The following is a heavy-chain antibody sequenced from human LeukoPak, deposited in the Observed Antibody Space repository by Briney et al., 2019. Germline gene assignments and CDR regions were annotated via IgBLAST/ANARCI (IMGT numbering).Heavy chain of an antibody. CDR3: ASTNYYDSSGFSNWFDP. D-gene: IGHD3-22*01. V-gene: IGHV3-48*03. Sequence: GGSLRLXCAASGFTFSNYEMNWVRQAPGKRLEWVSYISSSGSIYYADSVKGRFTISRDNAKNSLYLQMNSLRAEDTAIYYCASTNYYDSSGFSNWFDPWGQGTLVTVSS. CDR2: ISSSGSI. CDR1: GFTFSNYE. J-gene: IGHJ5*02.